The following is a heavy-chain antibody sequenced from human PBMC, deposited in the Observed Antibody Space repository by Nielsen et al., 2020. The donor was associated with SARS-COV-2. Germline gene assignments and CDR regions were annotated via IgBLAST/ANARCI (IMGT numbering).Heavy chain of an antibody. CDR1: GFTFDDYS. CDR3: AKERDFGDYGMDV. J-gene: IGHJ6*02. CDR2: ISWNSGGI. Sequence: SLKISCAASGFTFDDYSMHWVRQVPGKGLEWVSGISWNSGGIGYADSVKGRFTISRDNSKSTLDLQMNSLRAEDTAIYYCAKERDFGDYGMDVWGQGTTVTVSS. D-gene: IGHD4-17*01. V-gene: IGHV3-9*01.